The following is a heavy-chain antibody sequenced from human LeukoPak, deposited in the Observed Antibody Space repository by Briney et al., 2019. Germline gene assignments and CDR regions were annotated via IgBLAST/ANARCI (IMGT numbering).Heavy chain of an antibody. CDR1: GVSISSGSYY. D-gene: IGHD3-22*01. CDR3: ARGPFFGSSGYYYS. J-gene: IGHJ4*02. CDR2: IYTSGST. Sequence: SETLSLTCTVSGVSISSGSYYWSWIRQPAGKGLEWIGRIYTSGSTNYNPSLKSRVTISVDTSKNQFSLKLSSVTAADTAVYYCARGPFFGSSGYYYSWGQGTLVTVSS. V-gene: IGHV4-61*02.